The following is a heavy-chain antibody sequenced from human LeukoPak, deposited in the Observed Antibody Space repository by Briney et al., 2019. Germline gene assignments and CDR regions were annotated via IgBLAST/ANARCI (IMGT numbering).Heavy chain of an antibody. CDR1: GFTFSSHG. CDR2: ISPSGGIT. CDR3: AEDDAWGRYKD. V-gene: IGHV3-23*01. J-gene: IGHJ1*01. D-gene: IGHD3-16*01. Sequence: PGGSLRLSCAASGFTFSSHGMNWVRQAPGKGLEWVSGISPSGGITYYTDSVKGRFTISRDNSKNTVSLQMNSLRGDDTAVYYCAEDDAWGRYKDWGQGTLVTVSS.